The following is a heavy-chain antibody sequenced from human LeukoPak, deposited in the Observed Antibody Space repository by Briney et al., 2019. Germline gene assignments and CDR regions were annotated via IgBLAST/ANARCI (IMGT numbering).Heavy chain of an antibody. V-gene: IGHV4-39*01. Sequence: SETLSLTCSVSGGSISTGYNYWGWIRQPPGKGLEWIASMFFSGNTYYNPSLKSRVTMSVDTSKNQVFLNLRSVTAADTAVYYCARHGPGDYAPMDVWGKGTMVTISS. J-gene: IGHJ6*04. CDR3: ARHGPGDYAPMDV. D-gene: IGHD4-17*01. CDR2: MFFSGNT. CDR1: GGSISTGYNY.